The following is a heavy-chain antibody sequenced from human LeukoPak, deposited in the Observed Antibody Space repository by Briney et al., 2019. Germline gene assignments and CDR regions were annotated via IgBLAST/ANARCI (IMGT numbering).Heavy chain of an antibody. D-gene: IGHD3-22*01. V-gene: IGHV4-39*01. CDR3: ARHDTMIVVVDY. CDR1: GVSISSSSYY. Sequence: PSETLSLTCTVSGVSISSSSYYWGWLRQPPGKGWECIGSIYYSGSTYYNPSRESRFTISVDTSKNLFTLKLSSVTATDTAVYYCARHDTMIVVVDYWGQGTLVTVSS. J-gene: IGHJ4*02. CDR2: IYYSGST.